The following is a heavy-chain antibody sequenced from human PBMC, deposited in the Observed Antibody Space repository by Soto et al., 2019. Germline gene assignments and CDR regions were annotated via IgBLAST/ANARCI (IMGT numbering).Heavy chain of an antibody. Sequence: EVQLLESGGGLVQPGGSLRLSCAVSGFSFSTYGVTWVRQAPGKGLEWVSGVSSGSGVTHYADSVKGRFTITGDNSKNTVYLHMNSLRVEDTAVYYCAKWNGYGDYWGQGTLVTVSS. V-gene: IGHV3-23*01. J-gene: IGHJ4*02. CDR2: VSSGSGVT. CDR1: GFSFSTYG. CDR3: AKWNGYGDY. D-gene: IGHD1-1*01.